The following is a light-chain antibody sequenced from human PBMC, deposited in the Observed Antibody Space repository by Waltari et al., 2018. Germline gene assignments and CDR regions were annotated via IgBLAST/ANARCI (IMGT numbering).Light chain of an antibody. V-gene: IGKV2-28*01. CDR1: QSILHSNGYNY. CDR3: MQALQTWT. CDR2: VGY. Sequence: DIVMTQSPLSLPVTPGEPASISCRSSQSILHSNGYNYLDWYLQKPGQSPKRLMYVGYNRASGVPDRCSGSGSGTDFTLKISRVEAEDVGVYYCMQALQTWTFGQGTKVEIK. J-gene: IGKJ1*01.